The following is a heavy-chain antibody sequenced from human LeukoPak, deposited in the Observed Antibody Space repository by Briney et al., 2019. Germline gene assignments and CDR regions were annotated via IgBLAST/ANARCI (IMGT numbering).Heavy chain of an antibody. V-gene: IGHV4-34*01. CDR1: GGSFSGYY. CDR3: ARDVGCDDAFDI. CDR2: INHSGST. J-gene: IGHJ3*02. Sequence: SETLSLTCAVYGGSFSGYYWSWIRQPPGKGLEWIGEINHSGSTNYNPSLKSRVTISVDTSKNQFSLKLSSVTAADTAVYYCARDVGCDDAFDIWGQGTMVTVSS.